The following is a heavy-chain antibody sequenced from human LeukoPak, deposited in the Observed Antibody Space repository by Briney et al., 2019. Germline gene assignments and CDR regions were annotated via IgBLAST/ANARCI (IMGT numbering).Heavy chain of an antibody. Sequence: PSETLSLTCTVSGYSISSGYYWGWIRQPPGKGLEWIGSIYHSGRTYYNPSLKSRVTISVDTSKNQFSLKLSSVTAADTAVYYCARARREMVDYWGQGTLVTVSS. D-gene: IGHD5-24*01. CDR2: IYHSGRT. V-gene: IGHV4-38-2*02. CDR3: ARARREMVDY. J-gene: IGHJ4*02. CDR1: GYSISSGYY.